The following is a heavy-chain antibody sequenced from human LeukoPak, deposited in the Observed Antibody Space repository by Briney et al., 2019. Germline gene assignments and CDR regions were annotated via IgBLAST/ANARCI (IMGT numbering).Heavy chain of an antibody. V-gene: IGHV4-30-2*01. D-gene: IGHD3-16*02. J-gene: IGHJ3*02. CDR3: ARVKITFGGVIVSPDAFDI. CDR2: IYHSGST. Sequence: SETLSLTCAVSGGSISSGGYSWSWIRQPPGKGLEWIGYIYHSGSTYYNPSLKSRVTISVDTSKNQFSLKLSSVTAADTAVYYCARVKITFGGVIVSPDAFDIWGQGTMVTVSS. CDR1: GGSISSGGYS.